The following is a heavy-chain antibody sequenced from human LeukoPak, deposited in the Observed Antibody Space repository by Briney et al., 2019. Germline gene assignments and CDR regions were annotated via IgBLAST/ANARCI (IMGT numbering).Heavy chain of an antibody. D-gene: IGHD2-2*01. CDR2: ISSSSSSI. CDR3: AHGTVYQLDY. J-gene: IGHJ4*02. V-gene: IGHV3-48*01. Sequence: GGSLRLSCAASGFTFSSYSMNWVRQAPGKGLEWVSYISSSSSSIYYADSVKGRFTISRDNSKNTLYLQMNSLRAEDTAVYYCAHGTVYQLDYWGQGTLVTVPS. CDR1: GFTFSSYS.